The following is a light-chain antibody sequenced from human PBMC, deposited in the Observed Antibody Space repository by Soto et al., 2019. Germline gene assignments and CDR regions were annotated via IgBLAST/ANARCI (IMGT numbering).Light chain of an antibody. J-gene: IGKJ1*01. Sequence: EIVLTQSPGTLSWSPGERATLSCRASQSVGSNYLAWYQQIPGQPPRLLSSDTSRRATGVPDRFSGTGSGTDFTLTISRLEPEDFAVYYWQQYGSSRWTFGQGTKVESK. CDR3: QQYGSSRWT. CDR2: DTS. V-gene: IGKV3-20*01. CDR1: QSVGSNY.